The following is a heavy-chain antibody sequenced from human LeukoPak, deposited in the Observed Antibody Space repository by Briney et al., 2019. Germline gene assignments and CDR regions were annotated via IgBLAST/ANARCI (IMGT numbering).Heavy chain of an antibody. CDR1: GGSISSYY. V-gene: IGHV4-4*07. J-gene: IGHJ4*02. CDR3: ATMGDGYSPFNY. D-gene: IGHD5-24*01. CDR2: IYTSGTT. Sequence: SETLSLTCTVSGGSISSYYWSWIRQPAGRGLEWIGRIYTSGTTNYNPSLKSRVTIPVDTSKNQFSLKLSSVTAADTAVYYCATMGDGYSPFNYWGQGTLVTVSS.